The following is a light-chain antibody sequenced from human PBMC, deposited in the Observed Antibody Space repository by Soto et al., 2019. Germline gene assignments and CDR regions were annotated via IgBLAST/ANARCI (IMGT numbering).Light chain of an antibody. J-gene: IGKJ1*01. CDR3: QQYNSYWT. V-gene: IGKV3-20*01. Sequence: EIVLTQSPATLSLSPGERATLSCRASQSVSSSYLAWYQQKPGQAPRLLIYGASSRATGIPDRFSGSGSGTDFTLTISRLEPEDFAVYYCQQYNSYWTFGQGTKVDIK. CDR2: GAS. CDR1: QSVSSSY.